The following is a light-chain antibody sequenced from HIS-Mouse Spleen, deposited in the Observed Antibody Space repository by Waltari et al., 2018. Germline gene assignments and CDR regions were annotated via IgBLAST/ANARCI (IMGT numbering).Light chain of an antibody. CDR3: SSYTSSSTVV. CDR1: SSDVGGYNY. CDR2: DVS. Sequence: QSALTQPASVSGSPGQSITISCTGTSSDVGGYNYVSWYQQPPGKAPKRMIYDVSNRPSGVSNRFAGSKSGNTASLTISGLQAEDEADYYCSSYTSSSTVVFGGGTKLTVL. J-gene: IGLJ2*01. V-gene: IGLV2-14*03.